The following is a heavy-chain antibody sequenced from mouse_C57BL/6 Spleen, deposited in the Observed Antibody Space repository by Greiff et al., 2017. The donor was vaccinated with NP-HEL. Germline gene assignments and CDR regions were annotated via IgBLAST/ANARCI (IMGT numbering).Heavy chain of an antibody. Sequence: DVKLVESGGGLVKPGGSLKLSCAASGFTFSSYAMSWVRQTPEKRLEWVATISDGGSYTYYPDNVKGRFTISRDNAKNNLYLQMSHLKSEDTAMYYCARASWAYYAMDYWGQGTSVTVSS. CDR1: GFTFSSYA. J-gene: IGHJ4*01. CDR2: ISDGGSYT. V-gene: IGHV5-4*03. CDR3: ARASWAYYAMDY. D-gene: IGHD4-1*01.